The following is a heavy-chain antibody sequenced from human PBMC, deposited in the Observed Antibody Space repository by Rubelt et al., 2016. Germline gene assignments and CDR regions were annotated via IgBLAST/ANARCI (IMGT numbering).Heavy chain of an antibody. CDR2: IDSDGNTT. Sequence: EVQLVESGGGLVQPGGSLRLSCAASGFTVSSNYMSWVRQAPGKGLEWVSRIDSDGNTTNYADSVKGRFTISRDNAKNTLYLLMNSLRAEDTAVYFCTIGGYWGHGTLVTVSS. CDR3: TIGGY. CDR1: GFTVSSNY. J-gene: IGHJ4*01. D-gene: IGHD3-16*01. V-gene: IGHV3-74*02.